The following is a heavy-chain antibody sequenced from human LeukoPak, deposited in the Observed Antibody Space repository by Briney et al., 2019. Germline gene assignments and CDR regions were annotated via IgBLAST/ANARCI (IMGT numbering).Heavy chain of an antibody. Sequence: SSETLSLTCSVSGDSINTYSWSWIRQPPGKGLEWIGYIHYSASNNYNPSLKSRVAISVDTSKNEFSLRVNSVTAADTAVYFCARGIAGEGFDYWGQGTLVTVSS. CDR3: ARGIAGEGFDY. CDR1: GDSINTYS. J-gene: IGHJ4*02. V-gene: IGHV4-59*01. CDR2: IHYSASN. D-gene: IGHD7-27*01.